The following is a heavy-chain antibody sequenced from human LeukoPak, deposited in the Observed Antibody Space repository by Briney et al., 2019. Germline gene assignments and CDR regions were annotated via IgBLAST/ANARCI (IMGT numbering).Heavy chain of an antibody. CDR3: AARYSSSWYVPYYYMDV. Sequence: PGGSLRLSCAASGFTFDDYTMHWVRQAPGKGLEWVSLISWDGGTRYYADSVKGRFTISRDNAKNSLYLQMNSLRAEDTAVYYCAARYSSSWYVPYYYMDVWGKGTTVTVSS. CDR1: GFTFDDYT. V-gene: IGHV3-43*01. D-gene: IGHD6-13*01. J-gene: IGHJ6*03. CDR2: ISWDGGTR.